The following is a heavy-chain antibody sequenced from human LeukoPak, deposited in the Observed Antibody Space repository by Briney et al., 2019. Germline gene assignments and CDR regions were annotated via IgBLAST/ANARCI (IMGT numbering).Heavy chain of an antibody. CDR2: ISSSSSYI. CDR3: ARECGGDYGDPTSFDY. Sequence: GGSLRLSCAASGFTFSSYSMNWVRQAPGKGLEWVSSISSSSSYIYYADSVKGRFTISRDNAKNSLYLQMNSLRAEDTAVYYCARECGGDYGDPTSFDYWGQGTLVTVSS. D-gene: IGHD4-17*01. CDR1: GFTFSSYS. V-gene: IGHV3-21*01. J-gene: IGHJ4*02.